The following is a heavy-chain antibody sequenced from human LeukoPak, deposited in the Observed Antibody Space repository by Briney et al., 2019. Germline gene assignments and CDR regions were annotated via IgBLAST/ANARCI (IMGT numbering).Heavy chain of an antibody. V-gene: IGHV3-11*04. J-gene: IGHJ6*02. Sequence: GGSLRLSCAASGFTFSDYYMSWIRQAPGKGLEWVSYISSSGSTIYYADSVKGRFTISRDNAKNSLYLQMNSLRPEDTAVYYCARDSGTQGPYYYGLDVWGQGTTVTVSS. CDR1: GFTFSDYY. CDR2: ISSSGSTI. CDR3: ARDSGTQGPYYYGLDV. D-gene: IGHD1-7*01.